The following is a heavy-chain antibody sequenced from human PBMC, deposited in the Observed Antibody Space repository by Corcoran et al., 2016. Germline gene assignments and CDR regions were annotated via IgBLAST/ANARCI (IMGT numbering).Heavy chain of an antibody. Sequence: QVQLVESGGGVVQPGRSLRLSCAASGFPFSSYGMHWVRQAPGKGLEWVAVIWYDGSTKYYADSVKGRFTISRDNSKNTLYLQMNSLRAEDTAVYYCARAYYDSSGYYFDYWGQGTLVTVSS. V-gene: IGHV3-33*01. J-gene: IGHJ4*02. CDR2: IWYDGSTK. CDR1: GFPFSSYG. D-gene: IGHD3-22*01. CDR3: ARAYYDSSGYYFDY.